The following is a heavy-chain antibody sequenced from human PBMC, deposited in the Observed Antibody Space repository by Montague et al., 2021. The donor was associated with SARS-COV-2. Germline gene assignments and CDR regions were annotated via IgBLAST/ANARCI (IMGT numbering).Heavy chain of an antibody. D-gene: IGHD2/OR15-2a*01. CDR1: GTSIRSGGYY. CDR2: IFHTGXA. Sequence: TLSLTCTVSGTSIRSGGYYWTWIRQHPGKGLEWFGYIFHTGXAXYXXCVETRVNISVDTSNNLFSLRMSSVTAADTAMYFCARVRLFYYLDYWGQGTMVTVSS. J-gene: IGHJ4*02. CDR3: ARVRLFYYLDY. V-gene: IGHV4-31*03.